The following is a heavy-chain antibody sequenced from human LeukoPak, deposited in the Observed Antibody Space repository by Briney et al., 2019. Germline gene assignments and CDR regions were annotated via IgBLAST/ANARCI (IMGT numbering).Heavy chain of an antibody. D-gene: IGHD3-22*01. CDR3: ARTVYYYDSSGYYSGYYYYYGMDV. CDR2: IYYSGST. CDR1: GGSISSGDYY. Sequence: SGTLSLTCTVSGGSISSGDYYWSWIRQPPGKGLEWIGYIYYSGSTYYNPSLKSRVTISVDTSKNQFSLKLSSVTAADTAVYYCARTVYYYDSSGYYSGYYYYYGMDVWGQGTTVTVSS. J-gene: IGHJ6*02. V-gene: IGHV4-30-4*01.